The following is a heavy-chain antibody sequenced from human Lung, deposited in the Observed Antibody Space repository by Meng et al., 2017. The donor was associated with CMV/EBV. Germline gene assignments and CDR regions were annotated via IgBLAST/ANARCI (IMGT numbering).Heavy chain of an antibody. Sequence: GEXXTISCAASGFTFSSYSMNWVRQAPGKGLEWVSSISSSSSYIYYADSVKGRFTISRDNAKNSLYLQMNSLRAEDTAVYYCARDSGYYYDAFDIWGQGSMVTVSS. J-gene: IGHJ3*02. CDR3: ARDSGYYYDAFDI. CDR1: GFTFSSYS. V-gene: IGHV3-21*01. CDR2: ISSSSSYI. D-gene: IGHD3-22*01.